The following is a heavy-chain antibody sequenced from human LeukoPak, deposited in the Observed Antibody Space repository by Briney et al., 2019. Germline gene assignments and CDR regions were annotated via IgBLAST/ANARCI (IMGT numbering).Heavy chain of an antibody. CDR3: ARWIYDTLTGYPSFDY. J-gene: IGHJ4*02. CDR2: LYSSGTT. Sequence: GALSLSCAASGFSVSSDYMTWVRQAPGKGLHWVSVLYSSGTTVYADSVKGRFSTSRDNSKNTLYLQMNSLRAEDTAVYYCARWIYDTLTGYPSFDYWGQGTLVTVSS. V-gene: IGHV3-66*01. CDR1: GFSVSSDY. D-gene: IGHD3-9*01.